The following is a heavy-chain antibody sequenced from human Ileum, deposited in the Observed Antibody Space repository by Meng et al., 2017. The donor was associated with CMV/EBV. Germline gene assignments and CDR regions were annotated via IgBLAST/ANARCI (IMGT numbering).Heavy chain of an antibody. J-gene: IGHJ4*02. CDR2: ITHSGRT. D-gene: IGHD3-10*01. Sequence: QGRLRQWGAGLLRPPATLSLTCAVFGGSFTGYYWSWFRQSPGKGLEWIGEITHSGRTSYNLSLKSRVTISVDMSKYQFSLKLTSVTAADTAIYYCARGLASGWPDYWGQGTLVTVSS. CDR3: ARGLASGWPDY. V-gene: IGHV4-34*01. CDR1: GGSFTGYY.